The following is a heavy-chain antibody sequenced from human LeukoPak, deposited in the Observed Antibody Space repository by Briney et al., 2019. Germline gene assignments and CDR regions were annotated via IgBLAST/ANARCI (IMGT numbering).Heavy chain of an antibody. Sequence: SETLSLTCTVSGGSISSYYWSWIRQPPGKGLEWIGYIYYSGSTNYNPSLKSRVTISVDTSKNQFSLKLSSVTAADTAVYYCAGALSTVTPTLFYYYGMDVWGQGTTVTVSS. J-gene: IGHJ6*02. D-gene: IGHD4-17*01. V-gene: IGHV4-59*08. CDR3: AGALSTVTPTLFYYYGMDV. CDR1: GGSISSYY. CDR2: IYYSGST.